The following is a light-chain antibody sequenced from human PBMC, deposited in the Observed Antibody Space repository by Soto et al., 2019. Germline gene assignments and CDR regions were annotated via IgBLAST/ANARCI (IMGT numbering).Light chain of an antibody. Sequence: QSVLTQPPSVSGAPGQRVTISYTGSRSNIGAGYDVHWYQQLPGTAPKLLIYGNDNRPSGVPDRFSGSKSGTSASLAITGLQAEDEANYYCQTHDSSLRSYVFGTGTKVTVL. V-gene: IGLV1-40*01. J-gene: IGLJ1*01. CDR3: QTHDSSLRSYV. CDR2: GND. CDR1: RSNIGAGYD.